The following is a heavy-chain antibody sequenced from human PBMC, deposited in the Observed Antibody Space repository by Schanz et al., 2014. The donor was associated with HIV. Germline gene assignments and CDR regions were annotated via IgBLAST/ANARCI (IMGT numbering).Heavy chain of an antibody. CDR2: ITPDGSVT. V-gene: IGHV3-74*01. CDR3: AKDAGGAMDV. D-gene: IGHD3-16*01. CDR1: GFTFGTKW. J-gene: IGHJ6*02. Sequence: EVQLVESGGGLVQPGGSLRLSCAVSGFTFGTKWMYWVRQGPGKGLAWVSYITPDGSVTYADSVKGRFTTSRDSSKNTLYLQMNSLRVEDTAVYYCAKDAGGAMDVWGQGTTVTVSS.